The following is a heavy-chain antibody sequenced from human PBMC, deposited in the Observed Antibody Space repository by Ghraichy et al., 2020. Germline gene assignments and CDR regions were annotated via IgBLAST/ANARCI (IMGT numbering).Heavy chain of an antibody. Sequence: LSLTCAASGFTFSNYDMHWVRQAPSKGQEWVGLIRFDGSNEHYADSVQGRFTISRDNSKNTLYLQMNSLRHEDTAVYYCAKNLRLFDWLLTRGYWGQGTLVTVSS. CDR2: IRFDGSNE. CDR1: GFTFSNYD. D-gene: IGHD3-9*01. V-gene: IGHV3-30*02. J-gene: IGHJ4*02. CDR3: AKNLRLFDWLLTRGY.